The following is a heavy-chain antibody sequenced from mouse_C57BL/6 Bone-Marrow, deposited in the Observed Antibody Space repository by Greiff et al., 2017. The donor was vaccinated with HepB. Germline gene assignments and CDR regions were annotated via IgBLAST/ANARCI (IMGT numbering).Heavy chain of an antibody. Sequence: EVQLQESGPGLVKPSQTLSLTCSVTGYSITSGYYWNWLRQFPGNKLEWMGYRSYDGSNNYNPFLKNLISITRDTSKNQFFMKLNSVTTEDTATYYRARVTRYDEGYYVMDYWGQGTSVTVSS. V-gene: IGHV3-6*01. CDR2: RSYDGSN. CDR1: GYSITSGYY. CDR3: ARVTRYDEGYYVMDY. J-gene: IGHJ4*01. D-gene: IGHD2-12*01.